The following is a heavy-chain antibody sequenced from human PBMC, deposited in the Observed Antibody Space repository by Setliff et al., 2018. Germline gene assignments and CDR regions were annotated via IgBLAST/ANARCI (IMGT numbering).Heavy chain of an antibody. CDR2: ISAYNGNT. V-gene: IGHV1-18*01. J-gene: IGHJ4*02. Sequence: ASVKVSCKASGYTFTSYGISWVRQAPGQGLEWMGWISAYNGNTNYAQKLQGRVTMTTDTSTSTAYMELRSLRSEDTAVYYCAREWIAVAGTGFDYWGQGTLVTVSS. CDR3: AREWIAVAGTGFDY. D-gene: IGHD6-19*01. CDR1: GYTFTSYG.